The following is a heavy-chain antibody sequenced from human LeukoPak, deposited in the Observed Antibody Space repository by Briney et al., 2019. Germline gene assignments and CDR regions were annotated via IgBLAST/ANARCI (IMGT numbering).Heavy chain of an antibody. CDR1: GYSFTGYY. J-gene: IGHJ4*02. CDR3: ARTSGYDFGTDFDY. CDR2: INPDSGGT. V-gene: IGHV1-2*02. Sequence: APVKVSCKASGYSFTGYYLHWVRQAPGQGLEWMGWINPDSGGTDYEQKFQGRVTMTRDTSISTAYMELSRLRSDDTAVYYCARTSGYDFGTDFDYWGQGTLVTVSS. D-gene: IGHD5-12*01.